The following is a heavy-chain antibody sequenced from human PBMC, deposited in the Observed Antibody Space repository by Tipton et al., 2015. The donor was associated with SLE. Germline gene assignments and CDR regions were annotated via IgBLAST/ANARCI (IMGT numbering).Heavy chain of an antibody. CDR3: ARGSDGEYVRYFDV. V-gene: IGHV4-4*07. CDR2: IYSSGDR. J-gene: IGHJ2*01. Sequence: TLSLTCTVSGGSISFDYWSWIRQAAGRGLGWVGRIYSSGDRDYNPSLRSRVTMSIDASQNRVSLRLKSVSAADTAVYYCARGSDGEYVRYFDVWGPGTLVTVSS. D-gene: IGHD4-17*01. CDR1: GGSISFDY.